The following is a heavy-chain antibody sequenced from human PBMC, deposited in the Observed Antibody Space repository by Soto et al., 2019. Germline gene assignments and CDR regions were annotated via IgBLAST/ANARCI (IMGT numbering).Heavy chain of an antibody. CDR2: ISSSSSYT. J-gene: IGHJ5*02. CDR1: GFTFSDYY. V-gene: IGHV3-11*05. CDR3: ASEILNFDP. Sequence: PGGSLRLSCAASGFTFSDYYMSWIRQAPGKGLEWVSYISSSSSYTNYADSVKGRFTISRDNAKNSLYLQMNSLRAEDTAVYYCASEILNFDPWGQGTLVTVSS.